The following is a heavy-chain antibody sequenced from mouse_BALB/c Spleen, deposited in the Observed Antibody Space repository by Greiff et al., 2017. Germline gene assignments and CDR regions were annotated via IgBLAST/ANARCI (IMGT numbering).Heavy chain of an antibody. CDR2: INPSTGYT. Sequence: QVQLQQSGAELAKPGASVKMSCKASGYTFTSYWMHWVKQRPGQGLEWIGYINPSTGYTEYNQKFKDKATLTADKSSSTAYMQLSSLTSEDSAVYYCADGSRGGFDYWGQGTTLTVSS. V-gene: IGHV1-7*01. J-gene: IGHJ2*01. CDR3: ADGSRGGFDY. D-gene: IGHD1-1*01. CDR1: GYTFTSYW.